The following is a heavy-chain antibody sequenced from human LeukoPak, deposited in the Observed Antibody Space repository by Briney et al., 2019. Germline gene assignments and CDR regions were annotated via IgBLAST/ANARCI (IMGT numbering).Heavy chain of an antibody. Sequence: GGSLRLSCAASGFTFSSYWMHWVRQAPGKGLVWVSRINTDGSSTSYADSVKGRFTISRDNAKNTLYLQMNSLRAEDTAVYYCASMYSSSWYSIHYWGQGTLVTVSS. CDR1: GFTFSSYW. CDR2: INTDGSST. V-gene: IGHV3-74*01. D-gene: IGHD6-13*01. CDR3: ASMYSSSWYSIHY. J-gene: IGHJ4*02.